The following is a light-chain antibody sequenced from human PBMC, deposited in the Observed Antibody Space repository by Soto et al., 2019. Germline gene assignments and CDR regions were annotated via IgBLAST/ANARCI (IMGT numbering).Light chain of an antibody. CDR3: QVSYSHSRT. V-gene: IGKV1-39*01. CDR1: QSINTY. J-gene: IGKJ3*01. Sequence: DIQMTQSPSSLSASVGDRVTITCRARQSINTYLNWYQHKPWKDPKLLIYAASSLHSGFPSRFIGSGSWTDFTLTIGSLQPEDFATDYWQVSYSHSRTFGPGTKVDI. CDR2: AAS.